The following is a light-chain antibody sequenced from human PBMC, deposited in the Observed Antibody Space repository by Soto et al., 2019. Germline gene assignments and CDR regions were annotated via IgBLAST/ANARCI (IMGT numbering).Light chain of an antibody. CDR2: GNS. Sequence: QSVLTQPPSVSGAPGQRVTISCTGSSSNIGAGYDVHWYQQLPGTAPKLLIYGNSNRPSGVPDRFSGSKSGTSASLAITALQAEDEAEQYRQPYVSSLSARYVFGSGSKVTLL. V-gene: IGLV1-40*01. CDR3: QPYVSSLSARYV. CDR1: SSNIGAGYD. J-gene: IGLJ1*01.